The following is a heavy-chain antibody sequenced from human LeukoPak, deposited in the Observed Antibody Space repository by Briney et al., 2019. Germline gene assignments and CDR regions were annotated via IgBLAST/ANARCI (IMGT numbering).Heavy chain of an antibody. CDR2: IKQDGSEK. D-gene: IGHD3-10*01. CDR1: GFTFSSYW. J-gene: IGHJ4*02. V-gene: IGHV3-7*01. Sequence: GGSLRLSCAASGFTFSSYWMSWVRQAPGKGLEWVANIKQDGSEKCYVDSVKGRFTISRDNAKNSLYLQMNSLRAEDTAVYYCARNTLYYYYYFDYWGQGTLVTVSS. CDR3: ARNTLYYYYYFDY.